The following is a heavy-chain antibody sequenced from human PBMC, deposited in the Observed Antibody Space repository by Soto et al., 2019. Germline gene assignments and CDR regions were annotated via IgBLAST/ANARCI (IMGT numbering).Heavy chain of an antibody. CDR1: GFTFSDHF. CDR2: IRNKVNSYST. D-gene: IGHD3-22*01. Sequence: EVQLVESGGGLVQPGRSLRLSCAASGFTFSDHFMDWVRQAPGKGLEWVGRIRNKVNSYSTEYAASVKGRFIISRDDSKNSLYLQMSSLKTEDTAVYYCARAKTYSYDGGALGYWGQGTLVTVSS. J-gene: IGHJ4*02. CDR3: ARAKTYSYDGGALGY. V-gene: IGHV3-72*01.